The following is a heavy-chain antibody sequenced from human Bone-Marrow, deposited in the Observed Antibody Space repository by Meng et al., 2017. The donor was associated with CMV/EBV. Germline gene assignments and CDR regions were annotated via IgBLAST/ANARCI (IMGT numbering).Heavy chain of an antibody. V-gene: IGHV3-30-3*01. CDR2: MSYDGSNK. CDR3: ARAGPLPAATDYYYYYGMDV. J-gene: IGHJ6*02. CDR1: GFTFSSYA. D-gene: IGHD2-2*01. Sequence: GESLKISCAASGFTFSSYAIHWVRQAQGKGLEWVAVMSYDGSNKNYADSVKGRFTISRDNSKKTLYLQMNSLRAEDTAVYYCARAGPLPAATDYYYYYGMDVWGQGTTVTVSS.